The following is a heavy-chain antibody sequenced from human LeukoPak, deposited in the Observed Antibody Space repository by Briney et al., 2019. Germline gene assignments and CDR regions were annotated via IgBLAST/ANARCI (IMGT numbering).Heavy chain of an antibody. CDR2: IYTSGST. CDR1: GGSLSSYY. D-gene: IGHD5-18*01. J-gene: IGHJ6*03. Sequence: PSETLSLTCTVSGGSLSSYYWSWVRQPAGKGLEWIGRIYTSGSTNYNPSLKTRVTISADTSKNQFSLKLSSVTAADTAVYYCARNPYSYGYHYYYYMDVWGKGTTVTVSS. V-gene: IGHV4-4*07. CDR3: ARNPYSYGYHYYYYMDV.